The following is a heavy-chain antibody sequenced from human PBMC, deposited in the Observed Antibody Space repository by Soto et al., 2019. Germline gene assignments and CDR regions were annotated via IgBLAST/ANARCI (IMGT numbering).Heavy chain of an antibody. D-gene: IGHD3-22*01. CDR2: INHSGST. Sequence: PSETLSLTCAVYGGSFSGYYWSWIRQPPGKGLEWIGEINHSGSTNYNPSLKSRVTISVDTSKNQFSLKLSSVTAADTAVYYCARGRLNHLVAVRVLDDWGQGTLVTVSS. V-gene: IGHV4-34*01. CDR3: ARGRLNHLVAVRVLDD. CDR1: GGSFSGYY. J-gene: IGHJ4*02.